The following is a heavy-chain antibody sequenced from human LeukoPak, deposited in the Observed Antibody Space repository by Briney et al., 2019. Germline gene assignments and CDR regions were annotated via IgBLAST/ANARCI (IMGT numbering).Heavy chain of an antibody. J-gene: IGHJ4*02. D-gene: IGHD2-21*02. CDR1: GFTFSSYE. V-gene: IGHV3-48*03. CDR2: ISYNGRSI. Sequence: PGGSLRLSCAASGFTFSSYEMNWVRQAPGKWLEWLSYISYNGRSIYYADSVKGRFTISRDNSKNTLYLQMNSLTSADTAVYYCAKVKTDILIPDSWGQGTLVTVSS. CDR3: AKVKTDILIPDS.